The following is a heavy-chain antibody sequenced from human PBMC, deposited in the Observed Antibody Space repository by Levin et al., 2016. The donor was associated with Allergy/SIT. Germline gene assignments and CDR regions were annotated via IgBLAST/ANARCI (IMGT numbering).Heavy chain of an antibody. V-gene: IGHV4-39*01. CDR1: GGSISSSSYY. D-gene: IGHD6-6*01. CDR2: IYYSGST. CDR3: AILEYSSSSDAFDI. Sequence: GSLRLSCTVSGGSISSSSYYWGWIRQPPGKGLEWIGSIYYSGSTYYNPSLKSRVTISVDTSKNQFSLKLSSVTAADTAVYYCAILEYSSSSDAFDIWGQGTMVTVSS. J-gene: IGHJ3*02.